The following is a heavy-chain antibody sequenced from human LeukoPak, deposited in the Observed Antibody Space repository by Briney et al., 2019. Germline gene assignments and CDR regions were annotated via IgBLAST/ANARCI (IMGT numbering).Heavy chain of an antibody. J-gene: IGHJ6*04. Sequence: GESLKISCKGSGYSFTSYWISWVRQMPGKGLEWMGRIDPSDSYTNYSPSFQGHVTISADKSISTAYLQWSSLKASDTAMYYCARLARFGELLSSGMDVWGKGTTVTVSS. V-gene: IGHV5-10-1*01. CDR3: ARLARFGELLSSGMDV. D-gene: IGHD3-10*01. CDR1: GYSFTSYW. CDR2: IDPSDSYT.